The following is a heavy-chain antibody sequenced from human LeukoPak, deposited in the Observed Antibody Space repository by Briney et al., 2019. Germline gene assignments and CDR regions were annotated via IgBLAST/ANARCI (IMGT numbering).Heavy chain of an antibody. CDR2: ISGNGATT. V-gene: IGHV3-23*01. J-gene: IGHJ4*02. CDR1: GLTVNDNY. CDR3: AKDRLVHDS. D-gene: IGHD6-13*01. Sequence: GGSLRLSCALSGLTVNDNYMSWVRQAPGKGPEWVSGISGNGATTYYADSVKGRFTISRDNSKNTLYLQMNSLRAEDTALYYCAKDRLVHDSWGQGTLVTVSS.